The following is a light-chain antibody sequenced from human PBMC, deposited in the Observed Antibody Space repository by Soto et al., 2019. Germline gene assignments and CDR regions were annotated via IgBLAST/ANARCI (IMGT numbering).Light chain of an antibody. CDR3: QQRSELT. Sequence: EIVLTQSPATLSLSPGERATLSCRASQSVSSYLAWYQQKPGQAPRLLIYDASNRATGIPARFSGSGSGTDFTLTISSLEPEDFAVYYCQQRSELTFSGGTKVEIK. CDR1: QSVSSY. J-gene: IGKJ4*01. V-gene: IGKV3-11*01. CDR2: DAS.